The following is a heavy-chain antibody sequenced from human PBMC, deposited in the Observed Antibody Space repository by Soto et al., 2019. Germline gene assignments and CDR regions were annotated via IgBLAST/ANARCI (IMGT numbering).Heavy chain of an antibody. J-gene: IGHJ5*02. CDR2: IYYSGGT. CDR1: GGSISSYY. D-gene: IGHD6-19*01. Sequence: SETLSLTCPVSGGSISSYYWSWIRQPPGKGLEWIGYIYYSGGTNYNPSLKSRVTISVDTSKNQFSLKLSSVTAADTAVYYCARTRALYSSGWYGWFDPWGQGTLVTVSS. V-gene: IGHV4-59*01. CDR3: ARTRALYSSGWYGWFDP.